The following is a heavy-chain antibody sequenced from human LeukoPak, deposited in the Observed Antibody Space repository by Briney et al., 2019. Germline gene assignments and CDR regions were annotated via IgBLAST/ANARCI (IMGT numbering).Heavy chain of an antibody. J-gene: IGHJ6*02. CDR3: AKDREDIVVVPAARRAYYYYGMDV. CDR2: ISGSGGST. V-gene: IGHV3-23*01. D-gene: IGHD2-2*01. CDR1: GFTFSSCT. Sequence: TGGSLRLSCAASGFTFSSCTMSWVRQAPGKGLEWVSAISGSGGSTYYADSVKGRFTISRDNSKNTLYLQMNSLRAEDTAVYYCAKDREDIVVVPAARRAYYYYGMDVWGQGTTVTVSS.